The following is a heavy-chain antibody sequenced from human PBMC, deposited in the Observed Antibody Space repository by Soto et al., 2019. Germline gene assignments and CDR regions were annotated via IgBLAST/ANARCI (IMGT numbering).Heavy chain of an antibody. CDR3: AKDRDSSHNWYFGL. Sequence: GGSLRLSCPASGFTFSSYAMHWVRQAPGKGLEWVAVISYDGSNKYYADSVKGRFTISRDNSKNTLYLQMNILRAEDTAVYYCAKDRDSSHNWYFGLWGRGTLDTVSS. J-gene: IGHJ2*01. V-gene: IGHV3-30-3*01. CDR2: ISYDGSNK. D-gene: IGHD6-13*01. CDR1: GFTFSSYA.